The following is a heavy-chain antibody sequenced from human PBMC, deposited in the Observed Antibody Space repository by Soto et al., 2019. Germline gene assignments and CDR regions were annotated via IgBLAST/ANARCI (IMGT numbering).Heavy chain of an antibody. D-gene: IGHD3-10*01. CDR1: GYTFTSSA. J-gene: IGHJ4*02. CDR3: ASSYGSGYRAFDY. CDR2: VNPIVSMS. Sequence: GASAKIASTSSGYTFTSSAMHGVRQAPGLGLEWMGRVNPIVSMSNYAQKFQGRVTMTADKSTSTAYMELSSLRSEDTAIYYCASSYGSGYRAFDYWGQGALVTVSS. V-gene: IGHV1-69*04.